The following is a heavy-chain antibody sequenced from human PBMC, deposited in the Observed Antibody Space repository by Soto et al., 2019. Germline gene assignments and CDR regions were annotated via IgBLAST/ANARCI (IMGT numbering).Heavy chain of an antibody. CDR2: TYHSGST. D-gene: IGHD4-17*01. J-gene: IGHJ4*02. Sequence: PSETLSLTCAVSGGSISSSNWWSWVRQPPGKGLEWIGETYHSGSTNYNPSLKSRVTISVDKSKNQFSLKLSSVTAADTAVYYCATGGYYGDNSYYFDYWGQGTLVTVSS. V-gene: IGHV4-4*02. CDR1: GGSISSSNW. CDR3: ATGGYYGDNSYYFDY.